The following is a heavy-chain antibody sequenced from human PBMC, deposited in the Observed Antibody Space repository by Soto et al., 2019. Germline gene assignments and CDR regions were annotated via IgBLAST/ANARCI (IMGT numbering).Heavy chain of an antibody. J-gene: IGHJ4*02. Sequence: SETLSLTCTVSGGSTSSDSYWSWIRQPPGKGLEWIGHIYYSGNTDYNPSLKSRLAISIDTSKNQFSLKLSSVTAADTAVYFCAREGGESSDGLYYFDSWGQGSLVTVSS. CDR1: GGSTSSDSY. V-gene: IGHV4-30-4*01. CDR3: AREGGESSDGLYYFDS. CDR2: IYYSGNT. D-gene: IGHD3-16*01.